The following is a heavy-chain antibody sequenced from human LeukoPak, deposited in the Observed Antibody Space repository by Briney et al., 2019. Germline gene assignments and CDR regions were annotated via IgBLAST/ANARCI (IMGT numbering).Heavy chain of an antibody. CDR2: INPSGGGT. CDR3: ARDNSRNSNDY. D-gene: IGHD1-20*01. V-gene: IGHV1-46*01. CDR1: GYTFTSYY. J-gene: IGHJ4*02. Sequence: ASVKVSCKASGYTFTSYYMHWVRQAPGQGLEWMGIINPSGGGTNYAQNFQGRVTMTRDTSTSTVYMKLSSLRSEDTAMYYCARDNSRNSNDYWGQGTLVTVSS.